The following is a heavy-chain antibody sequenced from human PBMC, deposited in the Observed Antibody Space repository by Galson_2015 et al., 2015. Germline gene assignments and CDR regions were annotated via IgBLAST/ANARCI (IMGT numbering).Heavy chain of an antibody. J-gene: IGHJ4*02. CDR2: IWYDGSNK. CDR1: GFTFSSYG. D-gene: IGHD6-13*01. Sequence: SLRLSCAASGFTFSSYGMHWVRQAPGKGLEWVAVIWYDGSNKYYTDSVKGRFTISRDNSKKTLYLQMNSLRAEDTAVYYCTRDEGRSAAGTDYWGQGTLVTVSS. V-gene: IGHV3-33*01. CDR3: TRDEGRSAAGTDY.